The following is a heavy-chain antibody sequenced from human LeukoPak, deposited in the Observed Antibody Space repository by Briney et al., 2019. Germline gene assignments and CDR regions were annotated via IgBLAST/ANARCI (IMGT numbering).Heavy chain of an antibody. V-gene: IGHV4-39*07. D-gene: IGHD3-10*01. Sequence: KASETLSLTCTVSGGSIRDTTYYWGWIRQPPGKGLEWIGSIYYSGNTYYNPSLMSRVTISVDTSKNQFSLTLSSVTAADTAVYYCARSDGYGLVGIWGQGTMVTVSS. CDR2: IYYSGNT. CDR1: GGSIRDTTYY. CDR3: ARSDGYGLVGI. J-gene: IGHJ3*02.